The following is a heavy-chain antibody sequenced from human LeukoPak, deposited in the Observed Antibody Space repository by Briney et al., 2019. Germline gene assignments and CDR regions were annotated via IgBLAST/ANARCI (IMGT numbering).Heavy chain of an antibody. V-gene: IGHV4-34*01. D-gene: IGHD5-12*01. Sequence: SETLSLTCAVYGGSFSGYCWSWIRQPPGKGLEWIGEINHSGSTNYNPSLKSRVTISVDTSKNQFSLKLSSVTAADTAVYYCARDYSGYDSYFDYWGQGTLVTVSS. CDR1: GGSFSGYC. CDR2: INHSGST. CDR3: ARDYSGYDSYFDY. J-gene: IGHJ4*02.